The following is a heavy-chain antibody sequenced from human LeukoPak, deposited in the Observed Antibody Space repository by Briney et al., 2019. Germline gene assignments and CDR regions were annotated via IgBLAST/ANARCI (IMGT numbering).Heavy chain of an antibody. CDR3: ARRDCTTGACRFDD. D-gene: IGHD2-8*01. V-gene: IGHV1-8*01. J-gene: IGHJ4*02. CDR1: GHTFTNDE. Sequence: ASLKLSCKASGHTFTNDEIHWVRQATGQGLEWIGWMNPSSGNTGYAQKFQGRLTMTRNTSISTAYMDLSSLRSDDTAVYYCARRDCTTGACRFDDWGQGTRVSVSP. CDR2: MNPSSGNT.